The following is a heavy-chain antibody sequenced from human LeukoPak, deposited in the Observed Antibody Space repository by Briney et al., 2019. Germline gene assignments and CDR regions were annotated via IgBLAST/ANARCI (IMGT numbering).Heavy chain of an antibody. CDR3: ARDQRITIFGVVTRYFDY. CDR1: GFTFSSYW. V-gene: IGHV3-7*01. J-gene: IGHJ4*02. CDR2: IKQDGSEK. D-gene: IGHD3-3*01. Sequence: PGGSLRLSCAASGFTFSSYWMSWVRQAPGKGLEWVANIKQDGSEKHYVDSVKGRFTISRDNAKNSLYLQMNSLRAEDTAVYYCARDQRITIFGVVTRYFDYWGQGTLVTVSS.